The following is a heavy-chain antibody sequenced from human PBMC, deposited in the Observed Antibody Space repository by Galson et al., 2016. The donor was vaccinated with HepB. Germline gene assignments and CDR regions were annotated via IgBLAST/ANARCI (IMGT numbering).Heavy chain of an antibody. J-gene: IGHJ5*02. V-gene: IGHV3-11*01. Sequence: SLRLSCAASGFTLSDSYMTWIRQAPGKGLEWVSYISRSGTGSSIFYADSVKGRFTITRDNATNSLSLQMNSQRAEDTAGYYRARGDGFYTWGQGTLVTVSS. D-gene: IGHD3-3*01. CDR2: ISRSGTGSSI. CDR3: ARGDGFYT. CDR1: GFTLSDSY.